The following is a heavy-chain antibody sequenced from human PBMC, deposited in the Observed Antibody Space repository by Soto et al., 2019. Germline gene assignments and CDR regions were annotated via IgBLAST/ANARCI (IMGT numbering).Heavy chain of an antibody. V-gene: IGHV3-73*02. Sequence: EVQLVESGGGLVQPGGSLKLSCTASGFTFSDSPMHWVRQASGKGLEWVGRIRSKADSYATAYGASVKGRFTISRDDSKNTAYLQMNSLKTEDAAVYSCSSHSPEDMRRTWGQGTLVTVSS. CDR3: SSHSPEDMRRT. D-gene: IGHD2-15*01. J-gene: IGHJ5*02. CDR1: GFTFSDSP. CDR2: IRSKADSYAT.